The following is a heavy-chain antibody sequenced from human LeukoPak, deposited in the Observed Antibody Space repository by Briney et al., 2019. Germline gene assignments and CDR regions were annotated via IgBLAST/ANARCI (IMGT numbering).Heavy chain of an antibody. D-gene: IGHD3-3*01. Sequence: SETLSLTCTVSGGSISSYYWSWIRQPAGKGLEWIGRIYTSGSTNYNPSLKSRVTMSVDTSKNQFSLKLSSVTAADTAVYFCARLRIFGLNHYYYYMDVWGEGTTVTVSS. CDR3: ARLRIFGLNHYYYYMDV. J-gene: IGHJ6*03. CDR2: IYTSGST. CDR1: GGSISSYY. V-gene: IGHV4-4*07.